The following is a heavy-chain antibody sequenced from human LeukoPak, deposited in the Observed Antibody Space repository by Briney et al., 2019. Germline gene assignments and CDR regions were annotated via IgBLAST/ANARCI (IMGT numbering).Heavy chain of an antibody. Sequence: SQTLSLTCANSGDGVSFDAVAWNWIRQSPSRGLEWLGRTYYRSEWNNDYAVSVKSRITINPDTSKNQVSLHLNSVTPEDTTVYYWAREVCDYDSSGRAYYFDNRGQGTLVTVSS. V-gene: IGHV6-1*01. CDR2: TYYRSEWNN. CDR1: GDGVSFDAVA. D-gene: IGHD3-22*01. CDR3: AREVCDYDSSGRAYYFDN. J-gene: IGHJ4*02.